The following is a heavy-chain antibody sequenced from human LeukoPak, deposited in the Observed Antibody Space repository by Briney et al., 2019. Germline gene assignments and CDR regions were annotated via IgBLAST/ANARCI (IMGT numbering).Heavy chain of an antibody. CDR1: GYTFTSYY. CDR2: INPSGGST. V-gene: IGHV1-46*01. D-gene: IGHD5-18*01. CDR3: ARDLPIQLWFGYFDL. J-gene: IGHJ2*01. Sequence: ASVKVSCKASGYTFTSYYMHWVRQAPGQGLEWMGIINPSGGSTSYAQKFQGRVTMTRDTSTSTVYMELSSLRSEDTAVYYCARDLPIQLWFGYFDLWGRGTLVTASS.